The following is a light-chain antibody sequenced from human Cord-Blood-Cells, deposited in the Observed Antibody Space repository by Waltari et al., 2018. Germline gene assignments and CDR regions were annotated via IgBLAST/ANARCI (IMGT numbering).Light chain of an antibody. CDR1: HRGFGGLNL. V-gene: IGLV2-23*01. CDR3: CSYAGSSTSV. CDR2: EGS. J-gene: IGLJ2*01. Sequence: SSPNQPAPRVWFPWQSTPHPLPGTHRGFGGLNLVSWYQQHPGKAPKLMIYEGSKRPSGVSNRFSGSKSGNTASLTISGLQAEDEADYYCCSYAGSSTSVFGGGTKLTVL.